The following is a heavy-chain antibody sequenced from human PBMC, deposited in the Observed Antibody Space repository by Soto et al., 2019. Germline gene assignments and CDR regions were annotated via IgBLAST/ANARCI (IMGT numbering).Heavy chain of an antibody. Sequence: QLQLQESGPGVVKPSETLSLTCTVSGGSISSSSYYWGWIRQPPGKGLEWIGSIYYSGSTYYNPSLKSRVTISVDTSKNQFALKLSSVTAADTGVYYCARHLRFGGSYRPTPDYWGQGTLVTDSS. D-gene: IGHD1-26*01. CDR2: IYYSGST. CDR1: GGSISSSSYY. CDR3: ARHLRFGGSYRPTPDY. J-gene: IGHJ4*02. V-gene: IGHV4-39*01.